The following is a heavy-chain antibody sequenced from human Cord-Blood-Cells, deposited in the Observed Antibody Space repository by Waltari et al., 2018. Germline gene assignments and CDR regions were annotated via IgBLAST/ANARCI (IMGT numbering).Heavy chain of an antibody. Sequence: QVQLQQWGAGLLKPSETLSLTCAVYGGSFSGYYWSWIRQPPGKGLEWIGEINHSGSTNYNPSLKSRVTISVDTSKNQFSLKLSSVTAADTAVYYGARGRYSRPNAFDIWGQGTMVTVSS. CDR1: GGSFSGYY. D-gene: IGHD6-13*01. V-gene: IGHV4-34*01. CDR3: ARGRYSRPNAFDI. CDR2: INHSGST. J-gene: IGHJ3*02.